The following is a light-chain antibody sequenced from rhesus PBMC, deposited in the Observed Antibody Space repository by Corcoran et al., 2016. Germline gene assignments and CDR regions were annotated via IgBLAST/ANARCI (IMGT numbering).Light chain of an antibody. CDR1: PGISNA. Sequence: DIQMSQSPSSLSASVGDKVTITCRASPGISNALAWYQQKPGNAPKLLLYAASSLESGVPSRFRGRRSVTDFTLPISSLPPEDFATYYCQQGYSTPFTFGPGTKLDIK. J-gene: IGKJ3*01. CDR3: QQGYSTPFT. CDR2: AAS. V-gene: IGKV1-33*02.